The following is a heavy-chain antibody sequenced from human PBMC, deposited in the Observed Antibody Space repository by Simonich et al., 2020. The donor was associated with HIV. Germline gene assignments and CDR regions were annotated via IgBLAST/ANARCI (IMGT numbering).Heavy chain of an antibody. J-gene: IGHJ3*01. CDR3: ARGASETYAFDA. CDR2: NNPNSR. Sequence: QVQLVQSGAEVQRPGSSVTVSCKTSGATFNSYACSGVRQAPGQWLEWRGGNNPNSRMYDQGFTGRFVFSLDTAVSTAYLPISSLKAEDTAVYYCARGASETYAFDAWGQGTMVTVSS. V-gene: IGHV7-4-1*02. CDR1: GATFNSYA. D-gene: IGHD1-26*01.